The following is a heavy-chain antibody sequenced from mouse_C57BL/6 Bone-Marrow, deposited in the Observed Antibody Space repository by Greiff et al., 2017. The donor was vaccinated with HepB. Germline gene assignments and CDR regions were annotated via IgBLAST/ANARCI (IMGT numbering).Heavy chain of an antibody. CDR3: TRGYYSNFHYAMDY. V-gene: IGHV5-9-1*02. CDR1: GFTFSSYA. CDR2: ISSGGDYI. D-gene: IGHD2-5*01. Sequence: EVKLVESGEGLVKPGGSLKLSCAASGFTFSSYAMSWVRQTPEKRLEWVAYISSGGDYIYYADTVKGRFTISRDNARNTLYLQMSSLKSEDTAMYYCTRGYYSNFHYAMDYWGQGTSVTVSS. J-gene: IGHJ4*01.